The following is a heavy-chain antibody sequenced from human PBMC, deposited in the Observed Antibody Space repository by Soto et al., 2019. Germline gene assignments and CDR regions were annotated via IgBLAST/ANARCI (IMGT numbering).Heavy chain of an antibody. CDR2: IYHSGST. D-gene: IGHD6-19*01. Sequence: QVQLQESGPGLVKPSGTLSLTCAVPSGSISSSNWWSWVRQPPGKGLEWIGEIYHSGSTNYNPSLKSRVTISVDKSTNHFSLKLSFVTAADTAVYYCAGGITVAGPSRDGFDIWGQGTMVTVSS. CDR1: SGSISSSNW. CDR3: AGGITVAGPSRDGFDI. J-gene: IGHJ3*02. V-gene: IGHV4-4*02.